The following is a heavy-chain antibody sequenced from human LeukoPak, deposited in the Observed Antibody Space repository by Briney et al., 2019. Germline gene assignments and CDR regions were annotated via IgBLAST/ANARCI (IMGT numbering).Heavy chain of an antibody. CDR3: ARSAYCGSDCYTDFQH. CDR1: GGSFSGYY. D-gene: IGHD2-21*02. CDR2: INHSGST. V-gene: IGHV4-34*01. Sequence: SETLSLTCAVYGGSFSGYYWSWIRQPPGKGLEWIGEINHSGSTNYNPSLKSRVTISVDTSKNQFSLKLSSVTAADTAVYYCARSAYCGSDCYTDFQHWGQGTLVTVSS. J-gene: IGHJ1*01.